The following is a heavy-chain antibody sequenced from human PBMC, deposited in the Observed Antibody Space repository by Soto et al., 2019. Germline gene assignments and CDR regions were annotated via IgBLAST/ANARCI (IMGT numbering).Heavy chain of an antibody. CDR1: GFTFSSYA. Sequence: LRLSCAASGFTFSSYAMSWVRQAPGKGLEWVSAISGSGGSTYCADSVKGRFTISRDNSKNTLYLQMNSLRAEDTAVYYCASVPLPFDDAFDIWGQGTMVTVSS. J-gene: IGHJ3*02. V-gene: IGHV3-23*01. CDR3: ASVPLPFDDAFDI. D-gene: IGHD3-9*01. CDR2: ISGSGGST.